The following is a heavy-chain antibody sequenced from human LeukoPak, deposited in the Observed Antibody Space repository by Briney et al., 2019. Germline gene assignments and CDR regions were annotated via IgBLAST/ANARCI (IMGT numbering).Heavy chain of an antibody. Sequence: PGGSLRLSCAASGFTFSSYEMNWVRQAPGKGLEWVSYISSSGSTIYYADSVKGRFTISRENAKNSLYLQMNSLRAEDTAVYYCARGPSVTQVYWGQGTLVTVSS. V-gene: IGHV3-48*03. J-gene: IGHJ4*02. CDR3: ARGPSVTQVY. CDR2: ISSSGSTI. D-gene: IGHD4-17*01. CDR1: GFTFSSYE.